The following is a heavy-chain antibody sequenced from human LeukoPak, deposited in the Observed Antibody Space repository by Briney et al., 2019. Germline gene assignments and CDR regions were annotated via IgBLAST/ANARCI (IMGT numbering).Heavy chain of an antibody. V-gene: IGHV3-23*01. Sequence: GGSLRLSCAASGFTFRNYAMSWVRQAPGKGLEWVSAISGSGGSTYYADSVKGRFTISRDNSKNTLYLQMNSLRAEDTAVYYCARPDYYDSSGYSYWGQGTLVTVSS. J-gene: IGHJ4*02. CDR3: ARPDYYDSSGYSY. CDR1: GFTFRNYA. D-gene: IGHD3-22*01. CDR2: ISGSGGST.